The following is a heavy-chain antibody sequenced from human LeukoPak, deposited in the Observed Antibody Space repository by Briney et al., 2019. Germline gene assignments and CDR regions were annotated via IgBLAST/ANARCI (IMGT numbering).Heavy chain of an antibody. D-gene: IGHD3-16*01. V-gene: IGHV3-7*01. CDR2: INQDGSEK. CDR1: GFTFSTFW. CDR3: ARDSYDVGYYFEY. J-gene: IGHJ4*02. Sequence: GGSLRLSCAASGFTFSTFWMTWVRQAPGKGLEWVANINQDGSEKYYVDSVKGRFTISRDNAKNSLYLQMSSLRAEDTAVYYCARDSYDVGYYFEYWGQGTLVTVSS.